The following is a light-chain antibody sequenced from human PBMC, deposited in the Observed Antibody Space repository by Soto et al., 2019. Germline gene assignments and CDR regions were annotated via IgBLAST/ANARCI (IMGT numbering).Light chain of an antibody. CDR2: GAS. Sequence: EIVLTPSPGTLSLSPVDRATLSCRASQTVSNNYLAWCQQKPGQAPRVIMYGASRRATGIPDRFSGGGSGTDFTLTISRLEPEDFAVYFCQQYAGPPTTFGQGTRLEIK. J-gene: IGKJ5*01. CDR1: QTVSNNY. V-gene: IGKV3-20*01. CDR3: QQYAGPPTT.